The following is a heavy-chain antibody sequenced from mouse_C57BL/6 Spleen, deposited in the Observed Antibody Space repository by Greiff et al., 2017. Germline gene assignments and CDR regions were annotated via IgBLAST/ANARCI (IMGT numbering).Heavy chain of an antibody. Sequence: VQLQQPGAELVKPGASVKLSCKASGYTFTSYWMHWVKQRPGQGLEWIGMIHPYSGSTNYNEKFKSKATLTVDKSSSTAYMQLSSLTSEDSAVYYCARSGYERAMDYWGQGTSVTVSS. CDR3: ARSGYERAMDY. D-gene: IGHD2-10*02. V-gene: IGHV1-64*01. J-gene: IGHJ4*01. CDR2: IHPYSGST. CDR1: GYTFTSYW.